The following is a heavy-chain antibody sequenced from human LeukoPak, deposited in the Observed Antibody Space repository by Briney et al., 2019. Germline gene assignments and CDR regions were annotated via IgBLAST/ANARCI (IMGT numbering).Heavy chain of an antibody. D-gene: IGHD3-3*01. J-gene: IGHJ5*02. V-gene: IGHV1-2*02. Sequence: ASVKVSCKASGYTFTAYFMHWVRQAPGQGLEWMGWINPNSGGTNYAQKFQGRVTMTRDTSISTAYMELSRLRSDDTAVYYCAGEGTTDDYDFWSGYSWGQGTLVTVSS. CDR2: INPNSGGT. CDR1: GYTFTAYF. CDR3: AGEGTTDDYDFWSGYS.